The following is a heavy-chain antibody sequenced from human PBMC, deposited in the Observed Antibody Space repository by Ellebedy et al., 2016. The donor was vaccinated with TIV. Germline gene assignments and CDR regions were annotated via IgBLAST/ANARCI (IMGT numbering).Heavy chain of an antibody. V-gene: IGHV1-18*04. CDR1: GYTFTSHG. D-gene: IGHD6-19*01. Sequence: AASVKVSCKASGYTFTSHGFTWVRQAPGQGLEWMGWISPYNGDTKYAKNLQGRVTMTTDTSTTTGYMELRSLRSDDKAVYYCARGGYSSGWTFDYWGQGTLVTVST. CDR2: ISPYNGDT. CDR3: ARGGYSSGWTFDY. J-gene: IGHJ4*02.